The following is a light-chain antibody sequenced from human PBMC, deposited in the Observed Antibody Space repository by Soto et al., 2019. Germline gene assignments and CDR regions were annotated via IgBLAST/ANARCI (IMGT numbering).Light chain of an antibody. CDR1: NIGSKS. CDR2: DDS. CDR3: HVWETNSDHHV. Sequence: ELTQPPSGPVAPGQTARITCGGNNIGSKSVQWYQQKPGQAPVLVVYDDSDRPSGIPERFSGSNSGNTATLTITRVEAGDEADYYCHVWETNSDHHVFATGTKVTVL. V-gene: IGLV3-21*02. J-gene: IGLJ1*01.